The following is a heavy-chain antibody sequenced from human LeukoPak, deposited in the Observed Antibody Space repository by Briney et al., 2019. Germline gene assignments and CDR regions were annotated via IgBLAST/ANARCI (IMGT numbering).Heavy chain of an antibody. CDR1: GGSISSYY. CDR2: IYTSGST. CDR3: ARVWRSYYDSSGYYYDSGFHI. J-gene: IGHJ3*02. D-gene: IGHD3-22*01. V-gene: IGHV4-4*07. Sequence: PSETLSLTCTVSGGSISSYYWSWIRQPAGKGLEWIGRIYTSGSTNYNPSLKSRVTMSVDTSKNQFSLKLSSVTAADTAVYYCARVWRSYYDSSGYYYDSGFHIWGQGTMVTVSS.